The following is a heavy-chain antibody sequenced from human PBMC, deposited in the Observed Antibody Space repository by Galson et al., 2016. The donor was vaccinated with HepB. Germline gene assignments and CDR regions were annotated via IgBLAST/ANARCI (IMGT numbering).Heavy chain of an antibody. J-gene: IGHJ4*02. Sequence: SLRLSCAVSGFRVSAHHVGWFRQAPGKGLECVSVLYGGGGTYHTDSGKGRFSVSRDNSKNIVYLQMNSLRADDTAVYYCVGYGGNSVWGQGTLVTVSS. CDR3: VGYGGNSV. CDR1: GFRVSAHH. V-gene: IGHV3-53*01. CDR2: LYGGGGT. D-gene: IGHD4-23*01.